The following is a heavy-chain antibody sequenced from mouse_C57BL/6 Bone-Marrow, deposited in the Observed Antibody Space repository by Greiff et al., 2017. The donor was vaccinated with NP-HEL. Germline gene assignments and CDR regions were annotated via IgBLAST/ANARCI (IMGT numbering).Heavy chain of an antibody. Sequence: VQLQQSGAELVRPGASVTLSCKASGYTFTDYEMHWVKQTPVHGLEWIGAIDPETGGTAYNQKFKGKAILTADKSSSTAYMELRSLTSEDSAVYYCTNLYYYGVYAMDYWGQGTSVTVSS. J-gene: IGHJ4*01. CDR1: GYTFTDYE. D-gene: IGHD1-1*01. CDR2: IDPETGGT. V-gene: IGHV1-15*01. CDR3: TNLYYYGVYAMDY.